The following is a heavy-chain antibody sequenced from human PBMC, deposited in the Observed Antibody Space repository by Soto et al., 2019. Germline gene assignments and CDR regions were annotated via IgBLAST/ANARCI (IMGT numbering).Heavy chain of an antibody. Sequence: ASVKVSCKSSGYTFTHYAMHWVRQAPGQGLEWLGWINTDNGNTAFSQKFQGRVSITMDTSASTAYVDLSSLISEDTAVYYCARQGYSRILRDTFYIWAQGTSVTVS. CDR1: GYTFTHYA. CDR2: INTDNGNT. D-gene: IGHD4-4*01. J-gene: IGHJ3*02. V-gene: IGHV1-3*04. CDR3: ARQGYSRILRDTFYI.